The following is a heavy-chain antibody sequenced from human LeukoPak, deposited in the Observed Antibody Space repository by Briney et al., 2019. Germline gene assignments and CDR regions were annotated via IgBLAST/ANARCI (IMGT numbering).Heavy chain of an antibody. CDR3: ARPSGTYFPFDY. D-gene: IGHD1-26*01. Sequence: GESLKISCKTSGSSFTRYWIAWVRQTTGKGLEWMGIVYPDDSDTRYIPAFQGPVTISAAKSITTAYLHWSSLKASDTAVYYCARPSGTYFPFDYWGQGALVTVSS. J-gene: IGHJ4*02. CDR1: GSSFTRYW. V-gene: IGHV5-51*01. CDR2: VYPDDSDT.